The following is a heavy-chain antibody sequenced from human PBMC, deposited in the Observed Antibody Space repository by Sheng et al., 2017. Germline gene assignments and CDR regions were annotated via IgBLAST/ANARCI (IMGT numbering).Heavy chain of an antibody. V-gene: IGHV3-23*01. CDR1: GFSFSSDV. CDR2: ISGSGAAT. D-gene: IGHD3-16*01. CDR3: ARLLGGGY. Sequence: EVQLLESGGGLVQPGGSLRLSCAASGFSFSSDVMTWVRQAPGKGLEWVSSISGSGAATYHADSVKGRFTISRDNSKNTVYLQMNSLRVEDTAVYYCARLLGGGYWGQGTLVTVSS. J-gene: IGHJ4*02.